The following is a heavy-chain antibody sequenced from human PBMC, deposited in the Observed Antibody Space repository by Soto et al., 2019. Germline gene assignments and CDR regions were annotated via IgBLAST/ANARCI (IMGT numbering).Heavy chain of an antibody. Sequence: EVQLLESGGGLAQPGGSRRLSCAASGFTFSSSAMNWVRQAPGKGLEWVSSIRVGGGDTFYADSVRGRFTVSRDISRNTLYLQMNSLRAEDTAIYYCAKCSVGTVRTSGRCNWFDPWGQGTLVTVSS. CDR3: AKCSVGTVRTSGRCNWFDP. CDR2: IRVGGGDT. CDR1: GFTFSSSA. D-gene: IGHD2-2*01. J-gene: IGHJ5*02. V-gene: IGHV3-23*01.